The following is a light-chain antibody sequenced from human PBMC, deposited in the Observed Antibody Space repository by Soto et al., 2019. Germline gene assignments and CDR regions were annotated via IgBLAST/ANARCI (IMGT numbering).Light chain of an antibody. Sequence: IQLTPSPSSLSASVGDRVTITCLASQSISSYLNWYQQKPGKAPKLLIYAASSLQSGVPSRFSGSGSGTDFTLTISSLQPEDFATYYCQQSYSTPITFGQGTRLEIK. CDR3: QQSYSTPIT. CDR1: QSISSY. J-gene: IGKJ5*01. V-gene: IGKV1-39*01. CDR2: AAS.